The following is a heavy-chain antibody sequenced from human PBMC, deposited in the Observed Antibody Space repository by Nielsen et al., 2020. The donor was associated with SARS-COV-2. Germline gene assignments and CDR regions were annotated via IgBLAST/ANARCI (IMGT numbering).Heavy chain of an antibody. CDR1: GYTFTGYY. D-gene: IGHD2-15*01. CDR3: ARAFIDPGYGMDV. Sequence: ASVQVSCKASGYTFTGYYMHWVRQAPGQGLEWMGRINPNSGGTNYAQKFQGRVTMTRDTSISTAYMELSRLRSDDTAVYYCARAFIDPGYGMDVWGQGTTVTVSS. V-gene: IGHV1-2*06. J-gene: IGHJ6*02. CDR2: INPNSGGT.